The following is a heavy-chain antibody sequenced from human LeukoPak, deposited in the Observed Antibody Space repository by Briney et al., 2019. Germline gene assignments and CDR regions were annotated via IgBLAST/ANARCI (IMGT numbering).Heavy chain of an antibody. D-gene: IGHD3-16*01. CDR3: ATQRGSYLWGTDFDY. CDR2: INPKSGDT. J-gene: IGHJ4*02. Sequence: ASVKVSCRASGYXFTGYYMHWVRQAPGQGLEWMGWINPKSGDTKYAQKFQGRVTMTRDTSISTAYMELSRLTSDDTAVYYCATQRGSYLWGTDFDYWGQGTLVTVSS. CDR1: GYXFTGYY. V-gene: IGHV1-2*02.